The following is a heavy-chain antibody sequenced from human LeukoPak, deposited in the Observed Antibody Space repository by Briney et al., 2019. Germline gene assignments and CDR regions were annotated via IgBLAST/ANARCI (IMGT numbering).Heavy chain of an antibody. CDR2: ISSRSSYT. D-gene: IGHD5-18*01. CDR3: ARDLVDTYGSFDPFDV. CDR1: GFTFSSAS. J-gene: IGHJ3*01. V-gene: IGHV3-21*01. Sequence: PGGSLRLSCAASGFTFSSASMNWVRQAPEKGLEWVSSISSRSSYTYYANSVRGRFTISRDNAKNSLYLEMNSLRAEDTAVYYCARDLVDTYGSFDPFDVWGQGTMVTVSS.